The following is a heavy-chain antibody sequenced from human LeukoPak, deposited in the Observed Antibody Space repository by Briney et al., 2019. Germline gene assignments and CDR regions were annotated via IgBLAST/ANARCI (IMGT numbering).Heavy chain of an antibody. CDR2: IYYSGTT. J-gene: IGHJ4*02. V-gene: IGHV4-39*07. CDR1: VGSLSSSDSY. Sequence: SETLSLTCTVSVGSLSSSDSYWGWIRQPPGKGLEWIGDIYYSGTTYYNPSLKSRVTISVDTSKSHFSLKLSSVTAADTAMYCCARPHSGTVNASTYGVIDYWGQGTLVTVSS. D-gene: IGHD2-8*01. CDR3: ARPHSGTVNASTYGVIDY.